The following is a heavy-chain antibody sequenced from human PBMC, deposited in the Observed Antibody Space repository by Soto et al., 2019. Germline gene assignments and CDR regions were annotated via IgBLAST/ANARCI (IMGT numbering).Heavy chain of an antibody. CDR1: GGSISSSNW. D-gene: IGHD5-18*01. CDR2: IYHSGST. V-gene: IGHV4-4*02. J-gene: IGHJ5*02. Sequence: SETLSLTCAVSGGSISSSNWWSWVRQPPGKGLEGIGEIYHSGSTNYNPSLKNRFTISVDTSKYQFSLKFGSVAAADTAVYYCARVTSYGYVDPWGQGTLVTVS. CDR3: ARVTSYGYVDP.